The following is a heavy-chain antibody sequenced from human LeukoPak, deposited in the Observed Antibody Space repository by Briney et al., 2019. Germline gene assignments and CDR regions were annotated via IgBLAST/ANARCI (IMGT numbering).Heavy chain of an antibody. CDR1: GYTFTSYG. V-gene: IGHV1-18*01. Sequence: GASVKVSCKASGYTFTSYGISWVRQAPGQGLEWMGWISAYNGNTNYAQKLQGRVTMTTDTSTSTAYMELRSLRSDDTAVYYCARIYSSSSSYYFDYWGQGTLVTVSS. CDR3: ARIYSSSSSYYFDY. D-gene: IGHD6-13*01. CDR2: ISAYNGNT. J-gene: IGHJ4*02.